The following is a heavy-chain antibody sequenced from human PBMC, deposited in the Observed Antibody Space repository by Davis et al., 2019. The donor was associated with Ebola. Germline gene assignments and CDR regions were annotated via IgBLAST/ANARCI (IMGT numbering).Heavy chain of an antibody. J-gene: IGHJ4*02. D-gene: IGHD4-17*01. Sequence: GGSLRLSCAASGFTFSSYSMNWVRQAPGKGLEWVSYISSSSSTIYYADSVKGRFTISRDNAKNSLYLQMNSLRDEDTAVYYCARDRYGIANDYGDYALWYWGQGTLVTVSS. V-gene: IGHV3-48*02. CDR1: GFTFSSYS. CDR2: ISSSSSTI. CDR3: ARDRYGIANDYGDYALWY.